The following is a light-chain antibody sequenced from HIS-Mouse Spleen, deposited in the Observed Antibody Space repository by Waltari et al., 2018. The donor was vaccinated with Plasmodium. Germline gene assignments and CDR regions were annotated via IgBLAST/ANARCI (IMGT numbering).Light chain of an antibody. CDR3: QQSYSTWM. J-gene: IGKJ1*01. CDR1: QSISSY. CDR2: AAS. V-gene: IGKV1-39*01. Sequence: DIQMTQSPSSLSASVGDRVTITCRASQSISSYLNWYQQKPGKAPKLLIYAASSLQSGVPSRFSRSGSGTDFTLSISSLQPEDFATYYCQQSYSTWMFGQGTKVEIK.